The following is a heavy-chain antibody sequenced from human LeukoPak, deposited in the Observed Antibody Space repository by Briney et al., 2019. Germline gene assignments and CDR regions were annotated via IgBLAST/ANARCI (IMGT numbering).Heavy chain of an antibody. J-gene: IGHJ6*03. CDR1: GFTFSDYA. V-gene: IGHV3-64*01. CDR2: MSNNGGST. Sequence: GGSLRLSCAASGFTFSDYAMHWVRQAPGKGLEYVSSMSNNGGSTYYANSVKGRFTISRDNSKNTVYPQMGSLRPEDMAVYYCARSLQYYYYYMDLWGKGTTVTVSS. CDR3: ARSLQYYYYYMDL.